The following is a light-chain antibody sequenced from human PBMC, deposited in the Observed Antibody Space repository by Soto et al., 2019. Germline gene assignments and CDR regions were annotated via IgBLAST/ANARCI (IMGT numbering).Light chain of an antibody. CDR2: DVT. CDR3: SSYTSSSTLV. J-gene: IGLJ2*01. CDR1: SSDVGGYHY. Sequence: QSVLTQPASVSGSPGQSITISCTGTSSDVGGYHYVSLYQQHPGKAPKVMIYDVTDRPSGVSNRFSGSKSGDTASLTISGLQAEDEADYYCSSYTSSSTLVFGGGTKLTVL. V-gene: IGLV2-14*01.